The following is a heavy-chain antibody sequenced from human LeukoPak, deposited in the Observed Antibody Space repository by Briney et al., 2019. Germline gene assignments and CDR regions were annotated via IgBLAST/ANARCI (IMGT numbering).Heavy chain of an antibody. CDR2: ITTSDGNT. CDR3: AKDGGLWVSAHWGDS. D-gene: IGHD7-27*01. V-gene: IGHV3-23*01. J-gene: IGHJ4*02. CDR1: GLSFSSYW. Sequence: GGSLRLSCVGSGLSFSSYWMSWFRQAPGKGLEWVSTITTSDGNTYYADSVKGRFTVSRDNSKNTLFLQMNSLRAEDTAVYYCAKDGGLWVSAHWGDSWGRGTLVTVSS.